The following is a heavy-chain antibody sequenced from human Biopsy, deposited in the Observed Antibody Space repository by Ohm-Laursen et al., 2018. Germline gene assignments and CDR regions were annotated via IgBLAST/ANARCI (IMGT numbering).Heavy chain of an antibody. Sequence: TLSLTCTVSGGSIGSFFWGWIWQPPGKGLEWIGYIYYSGSTNYNPSLRSRVTISVDRSKNQFSLELSSVTAADTAVYYCARVGAGAPSIDYFDYWGQGALVTVSS. J-gene: IGHJ4*02. D-gene: IGHD1-26*01. CDR1: GGSIGSFF. CDR3: ARVGAGAPSIDYFDY. V-gene: IGHV4-59*01. CDR2: IYYSGST.